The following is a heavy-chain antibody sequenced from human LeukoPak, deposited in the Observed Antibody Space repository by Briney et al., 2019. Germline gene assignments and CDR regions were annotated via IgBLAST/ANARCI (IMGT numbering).Heavy chain of an antibody. D-gene: IGHD5-24*01. J-gene: IGHJ4*02. CDR3: AKSRWLKPVYFDY. V-gene: IGHV3-23*01. CDR2: ISGSGGSP. Sequence: GGSLRLSCAASGFTFSTYGMSWVRQAPGKGLEWVSAISGSGGSPNYADSAKGRFTISRDNSKNTLYLQMNSLGAEDTAGYYCAKSRWLKPVYFDYWGQGTLVTVSS. CDR1: GFTFSTYG.